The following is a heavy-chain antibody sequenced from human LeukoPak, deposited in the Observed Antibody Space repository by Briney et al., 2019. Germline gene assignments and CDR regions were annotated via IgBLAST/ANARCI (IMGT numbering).Heavy chain of an antibody. V-gene: IGHV1-69*13. CDR2: IIPIFGTA. Sequence: GASVKVSCKASGGTFSSYAISWVRQAPGQGLEWMGRIIPIFGTANHAQKFQGRVTITADESTSTAYMELSSLRSEDTAVYYCARGGIWENYSYYYGMDVWGQGTTVTVSS. CDR3: ARGGIWENYSYYYGMDV. CDR1: GGTFSSYA. J-gene: IGHJ6*02. D-gene: IGHD3-16*01.